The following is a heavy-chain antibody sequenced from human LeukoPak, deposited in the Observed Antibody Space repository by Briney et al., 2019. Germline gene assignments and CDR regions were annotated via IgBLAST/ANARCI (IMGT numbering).Heavy chain of an antibody. Sequence: SVKVSCKASGGTFSSYAISWVRQAPGQGLEWMGGIIPIFGTANYAQKFQGRVTITADESTSTAYMELSSLRSEDTAVYYCARVGKVLHGINYYYYMDVWGKGTTVTVSS. D-gene: IGHD2/OR15-2a*01. J-gene: IGHJ6*03. CDR1: GGTFSSYA. CDR2: IIPIFGTA. CDR3: ARVGKVLHGINYYYYMDV. V-gene: IGHV1-69*13.